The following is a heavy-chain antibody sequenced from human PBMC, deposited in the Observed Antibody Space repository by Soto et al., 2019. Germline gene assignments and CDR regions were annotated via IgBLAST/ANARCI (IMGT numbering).Heavy chain of an antibody. J-gene: IGHJ5*02. CDR2: IYYSGST. CDR3: ARDIAKPNNWFDP. Sequence: QVQLQESGPGLVKPSQTLSLTCSVSGGSISSGGYYWSWIRQHPGKGLEWIGYIYYSGSTYYNPSIKSRVTISVDTSKNQFSLKLSYVTAADTAMYYCARDIAKPNNWFDPWGQGTLGTVSS. V-gene: IGHV4-31*03. CDR1: GGSISSGGYY.